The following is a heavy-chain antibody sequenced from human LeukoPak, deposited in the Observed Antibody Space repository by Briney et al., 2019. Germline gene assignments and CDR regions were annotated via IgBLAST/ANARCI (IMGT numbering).Heavy chain of an antibody. CDR2: INPNSGGA. V-gene: IGHV1-2*06. Sequence: ASVKVSCKASGYTFSGHYLHWVRQAPGQGLEWMGRINPNSGGAKYAQKFQNRVTMTSDTSVSTAYMELNGLRSDDTAIYYCTRSWIQLWTPDFDHWGQGTLVTVSS. CDR3: TRSWIQLWTPDFDH. D-gene: IGHD5-18*01. CDR1: GYTFSGHY. J-gene: IGHJ4*02.